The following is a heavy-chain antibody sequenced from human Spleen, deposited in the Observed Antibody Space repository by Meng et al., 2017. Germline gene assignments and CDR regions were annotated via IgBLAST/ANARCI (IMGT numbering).Heavy chain of an antibody. CDR3: ARSTGAYSGSYWEKGGGFDP. D-gene: IGHD1-26*01. V-gene: IGHV1-18*04. CDR1: GYTFNNYG. CDR2: ISAYNGNA. J-gene: IGHJ5*02. Sequence: ASVKVSCKTSGYTFNNYGISWVRQAPGQGLEWMGWISAYNGNANYEQKLQGRVTITADKSTSTAYMELSSLRSEDTAVYYCARSTGAYSGSYWEKGGGFDPWGQGTRVTGSS.